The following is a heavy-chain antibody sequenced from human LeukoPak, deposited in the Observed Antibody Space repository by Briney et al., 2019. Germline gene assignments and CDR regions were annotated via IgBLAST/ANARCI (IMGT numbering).Heavy chain of an antibody. CDR2: IYYSGST. D-gene: IGHD3-22*01. J-gene: IGHJ4*02. CDR1: GGSISSSSYY. V-gene: IGHV4-39*07. Sequence: PSETLSLTCTVSGGSISSSSYYWGWIRQPPGKGLEWIGSIYYSGSTYYNPSLKSRVTISVDTSKNQFSLKLSSVTAADTAVYYCARVTRDYDSSGYCDYWGQGTLVTVSS. CDR3: ARVTRDYDSSGYCDY.